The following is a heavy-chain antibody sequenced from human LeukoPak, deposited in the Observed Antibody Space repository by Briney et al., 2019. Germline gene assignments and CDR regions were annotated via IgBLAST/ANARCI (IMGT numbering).Heavy chain of an antibody. D-gene: IGHD6-19*01. J-gene: IGHJ4*02. Sequence: PGGSLRLSCAASGFTFSSYSMNWVRQAPGKGLEWVSAISGSGGSTYYADSVKGRFTISRDNSKNTLYLQMNSLRAEDTAVYYCAKGVAVAGTPDYWGQGTLVTVSS. CDR3: AKGVAVAGTPDY. V-gene: IGHV3-23*01. CDR1: GFTFSSYS. CDR2: ISGSGGST.